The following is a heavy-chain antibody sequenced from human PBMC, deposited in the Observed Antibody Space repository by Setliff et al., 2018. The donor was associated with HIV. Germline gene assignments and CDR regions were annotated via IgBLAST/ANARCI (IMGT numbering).Heavy chain of an antibody. D-gene: IGHD2-15*01. V-gene: IGHV3-74*01. CDR1: GFTFSHAW. CDR3: ATGCSGGSCFDH. CDR2: INIDGSSA. J-gene: IGHJ4*02. Sequence: GSLRLSCVGSGFTFSHAWMHWVRQAPGKGLVWVSRINIDGSSAKYADFVKGRFTVSRDNAKGTLYLQMNTLRPDDTAVYFCATGCSGGSCFDHWGQGNMVTVS.